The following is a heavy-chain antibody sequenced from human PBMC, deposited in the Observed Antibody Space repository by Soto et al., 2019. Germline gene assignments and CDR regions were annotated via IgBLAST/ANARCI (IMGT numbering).Heavy chain of an antibody. V-gene: IGHV3-21*01. CDR2: ISSSSSYI. Sequence: GGSLRLSCAASGFTFSSYSMNWVRQAPGKGLEWVSSISSSSSYIYYADSVKGRFTISRDNAKNSLYLQMNSLRAEDTAVYYCARVDSYHFWSGYYTTFGMDVWGQGTTVTVSS. CDR3: ARVDSYHFWSGYYTTFGMDV. J-gene: IGHJ6*02. CDR1: GFTFSSYS. D-gene: IGHD3-3*01.